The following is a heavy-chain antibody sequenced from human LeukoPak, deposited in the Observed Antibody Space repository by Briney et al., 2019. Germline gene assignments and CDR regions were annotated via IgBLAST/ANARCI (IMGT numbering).Heavy chain of an antibody. CDR2: IIPLFGRA. J-gene: IGHJ6*03. Sequence: SVKVSCKASGGTFSSYAISWVGQAPGQGLEWMGGIIPLFGRADYAQKFQGRVTITADKSTSTAYMELSSLRSEDTAVYYCAQRGYCSGGSCYSDRVYYYYYMDVWGKGTTVTVSS. V-gene: IGHV1-69*06. CDR3: AQRGYCSGGSCYSDRVYYYYYMDV. D-gene: IGHD2-15*01. CDR1: GGTFSSYA.